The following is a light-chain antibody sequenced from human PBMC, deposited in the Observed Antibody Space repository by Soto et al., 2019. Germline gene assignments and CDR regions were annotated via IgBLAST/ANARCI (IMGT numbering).Light chain of an antibody. CDR2: KND. CDR1: RSNIGSNT. Sequence: QSVLTQPPSASGTPGQRVTISCSGSRSNIGSNTVNWYQLLPGTAPKLLICKNDQRPSGVPDRFSGSKSGTSASLAISGLQSEDEADYYCAAWDDTLNGVVFGGGTTLTVL. J-gene: IGLJ2*01. CDR3: AAWDDTLNGVV. V-gene: IGLV1-44*01.